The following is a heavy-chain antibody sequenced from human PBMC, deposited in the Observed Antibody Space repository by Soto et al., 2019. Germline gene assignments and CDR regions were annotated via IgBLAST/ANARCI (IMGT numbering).Heavy chain of an antibody. V-gene: IGHV4-39*01. J-gene: IGHJ5*02. CDR1: GGSISSSSYY. CDR2: IYYSGSP. CDR3: ARAGVAAAVNWFDP. Sequence: SATLSLTCTVSGGSISSSSYYWGWIRQPPGKGLEWIGSIYYSGSPYYNPSLKSRVTISVDTSKNQFSLKLSSVTAADTAVYYCARAGVAAAVNWFDPWGQGTLVTVSS. D-gene: IGHD2-15*01.